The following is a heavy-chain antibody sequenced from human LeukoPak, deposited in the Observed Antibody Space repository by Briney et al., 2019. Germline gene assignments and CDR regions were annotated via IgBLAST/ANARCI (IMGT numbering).Heavy chain of an antibody. CDR1: GFTFSSYW. Sequence: GGSLRLSCAASGFTFSSYWMSWVRQAPGKGLEWVANIKQDGSEKYYVDSVKGRFTISRDNAKNSLYLQMNSLRAEDTAVYYCARKGYCSGGSCYSVNRPFDYWGQGTLVTVSS. CDR2: IKQDGSEK. D-gene: IGHD2-15*01. J-gene: IGHJ4*02. V-gene: IGHV3-7*01. CDR3: ARKGYCSGGSCYSVNRPFDY.